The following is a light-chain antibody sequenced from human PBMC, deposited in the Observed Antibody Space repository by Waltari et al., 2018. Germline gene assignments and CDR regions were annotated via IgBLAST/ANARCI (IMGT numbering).Light chain of an antibody. CDR1: QSIRNN. J-gene: IGKJ2*01. CDR3: HHYNKRPPSYT. V-gene: IGKV3-15*01. CDR2: GAS. Sequence: EIVMTQSPVTLSVSPGERVTLSCRASQSIRNNLAWYQQKAGPPPRLLIDGASTRAPGLPARFSGSGSGTEFALTISSLQPEDFAVYYCHHYNKRPPSYTFGQGTRLEIK.